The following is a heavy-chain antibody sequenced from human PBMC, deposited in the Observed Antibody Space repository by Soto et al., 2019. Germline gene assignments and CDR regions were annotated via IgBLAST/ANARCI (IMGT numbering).Heavy chain of an antibody. V-gene: IGHV1-46*02. CDR2: INPSGAVT. CDR3: ATGSGATIIF. J-gene: IGHJ4*02. CDR1: GRTFNSYL. Sequence: QVQLVQSGAEVKEPGASVKVSCKASGRTFNSYLIHWVRLAPGQGLEWMGIINPSGAVTRFAQKFLGRVTMTREKSTSTVYMELSRLRSEDTAVYYCATGSGATIIFWGQGTLVTVSS. D-gene: IGHD5-12*01.